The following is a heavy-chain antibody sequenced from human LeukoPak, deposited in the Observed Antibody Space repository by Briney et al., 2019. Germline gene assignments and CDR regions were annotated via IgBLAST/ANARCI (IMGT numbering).Heavy chain of an antibody. V-gene: IGHV4-59*01. D-gene: IGHD6-19*01. J-gene: IGHJ6*02. CDR2: IYYSGST. CDR1: GGSISSYY. CDR3: ARDVRWEQWPFLYGMDV. Sequence: PSETLSLTCTVSGGSISSYYWSWIRQPPGKGLEWIGYIYYSGSTNYNPSLKSRVTISVDTSKNQFSLKLSSVTAADTAVYYCARDVRWEQWPFLYGMDVWGQGTTVTVSS.